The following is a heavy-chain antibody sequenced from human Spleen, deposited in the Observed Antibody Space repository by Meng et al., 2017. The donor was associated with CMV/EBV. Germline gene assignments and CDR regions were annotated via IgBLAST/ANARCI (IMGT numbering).Heavy chain of an antibody. CDR2: IYYSGST. D-gene: IGHD6-13*01. CDR3: ARGGGSSWSYYGMDV. J-gene: IGHJ6*02. Sequence: SETLSLTCTVSGGSISSYYWSWIRQPPGKGLEWIGYIYYSGSTNYNPSLKSRVTISVDTSKNQFSLNLNSVTAADTAEYYCARGGGSSWSYYGMDVWGQGTTVTVSS. V-gene: IGHV4-59*12. CDR1: GGSISSYY.